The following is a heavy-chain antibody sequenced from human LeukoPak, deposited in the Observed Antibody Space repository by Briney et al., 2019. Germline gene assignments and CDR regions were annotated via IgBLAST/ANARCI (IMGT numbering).Heavy chain of an antibody. D-gene: IGHD6-19*01. CDR2: INHSGST. Sequence: GSLRLSCAASGFTFSSYAMSWVRQAPGKGLEWIGEINHSGSTNYNPSLKSRVTISVDTSKNQFSLKLSSVTAADTAVYYCARRAPFIAVAGSNYYYGMDVWGQGTTVTVSS. CDR1: GFTFSSYA. J-gene: IGHJ6*02. CDR3: ARRAPFIAVAGSNYYYGMDV. V-gene: IGHV4-34*01.